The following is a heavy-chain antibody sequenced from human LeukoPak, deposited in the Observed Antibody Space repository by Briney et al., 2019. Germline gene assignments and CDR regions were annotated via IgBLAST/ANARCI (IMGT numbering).Heavy chain of an antibody. D-gene: IGHD3-3*02. CDR1: GLTFSCSA. CDR3: TRRPISRNYYYYGMDV. J-gene: IGHJ6*02. V-gene: IGHV3-73*01. Sequence: GGSLKLSSAASGLTFSCSAMHWDRQASGNLLEWVGRIRSRANSYATAYAASVKGRFTISRDDSKNTACLQMNSLKTEDTAVYYCTRRPISRNYYYYGMDVWGQGTTVTVSS. CDR2: IRSRANSYAT.